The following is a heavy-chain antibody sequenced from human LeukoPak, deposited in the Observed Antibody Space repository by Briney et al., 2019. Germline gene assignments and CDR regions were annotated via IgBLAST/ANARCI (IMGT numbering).Heavy chain of an antibody. V-gene: IGHV3-66*01. CDR2: IYSGGST. Sequence: TEGSLRLSCAASGFTVSSNYMSWVRQAPGKGLEWVSVIYSGGSTYYADSVKGRFTISRDNSKNTLYLQMNSLRAEDMAVYYCARDSGGNYGLDYWGQGTLVTVSS. CDR3: ARDSGGNYGLDY. CDR1: GFTVSSNY. J-gene: IGHJ4*02. D-gene: IGHD1-26*01.